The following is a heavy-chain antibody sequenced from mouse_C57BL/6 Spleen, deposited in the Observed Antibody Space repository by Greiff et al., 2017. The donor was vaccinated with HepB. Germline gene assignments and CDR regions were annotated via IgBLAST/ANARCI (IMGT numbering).Heavy chain of an antibody. CDR2: INPSNGGT. Sequence: QVQLQQPGTELVKPGASVKLSCKASGYTFTSYWMHWVKQRPGQGLEWIGNINPSNGGTNYNEKFKGKATLTADKSSSTAYMQFSSLTSEDSAIYYCARWTGTGYFDYWGQGTTLTVSS. V-gene: IGHV1-53*01. D-gene: IGHD4-1*01. CDR1: GYTFTSYW. J-gene: IGHJ2*01. CDR3: ARWTGTGYFDY.